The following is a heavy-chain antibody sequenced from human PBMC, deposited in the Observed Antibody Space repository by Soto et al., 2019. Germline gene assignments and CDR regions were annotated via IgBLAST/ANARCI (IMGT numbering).Heavy chain of an antibody. V-gene: IGHV4-39*01. J-gene: IGHJ4*02. D-gene: IGHD6-6*01. CDR2: IYYSGST. CDR3: ARHLVSSSFMGYFFDY. CDR1: GGSISSSSYY. Sequence: SETPSLTCTVSGGSISSSSYYWGWIRQPPGKGLEWIGSIYYSGSTYYNPSLKSRVTISVDTSKNQFSLKLSSVTAADTAVYYCARHLVSSSFMGYFFDYWGQGTLVTVPS.